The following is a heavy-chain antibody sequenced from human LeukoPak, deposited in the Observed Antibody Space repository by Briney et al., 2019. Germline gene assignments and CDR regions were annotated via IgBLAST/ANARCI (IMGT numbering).Heavy chain of an antibody. J-gene: IGHJ4*02. Sequence: ASVKVSCKASGYSFNDYYIHWVRHAPGQGIELMGWISPNSGGTNYAQNFQGRVTMTRDTSITTAYMELSGLTSDDTALYYCARNYGGTSKYFDYWGQGTLVTVSS. CDR1: GYSFNDYY. D-gene: IGHD4-23*01. V-gene: IGHV1-2*02. CDR3: ARNYGGTSKYFDY. CDR2: ISPNSGGT.